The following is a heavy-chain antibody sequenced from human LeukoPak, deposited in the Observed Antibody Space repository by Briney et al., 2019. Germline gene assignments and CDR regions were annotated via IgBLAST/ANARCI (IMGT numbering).Heavy chain of an antibody. D-gene: IGHD2-15*01. J-gene: IGHJ6*03. CDR1: GGSISSSSYY. CDR3: ARGYCSGGSCYSYYYYNYMDV. CDR2: IYYRGST. V-gene: IGHV4-39*07. Sequence: SETLSLTCTVSGGSISSSSYYWGWIRQPPGKGLEWIGRIYYRGSTYYNPSLKSRVTISVDTSKNQFSLKLSSVTAADTAVYYCARGYCSGGSCYSYYYYNYMDVWGKGTTVTVSS.